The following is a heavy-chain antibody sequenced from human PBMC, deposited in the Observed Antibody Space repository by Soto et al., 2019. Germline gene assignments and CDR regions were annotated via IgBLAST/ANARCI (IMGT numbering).Heavy chain of an antibody. CDR3: ARDFPPEQQLVLGP. V-gene: IGHV1-69*13. Sequence: SVKVSCKASGGTFSSYAISWVRQAPGQGLEWMGGIIPIFGTANYAQKFQGRVTITADESTSTAYMELSSLRSEDAAVYYCARDFPPEQQLVLGPWGQGTLVTVSS. CDR1: GGTFSSYA. CDR2: IIPIFGTA. D-gene: IGHD6-13*01. J-gene: IGHJ5*02.